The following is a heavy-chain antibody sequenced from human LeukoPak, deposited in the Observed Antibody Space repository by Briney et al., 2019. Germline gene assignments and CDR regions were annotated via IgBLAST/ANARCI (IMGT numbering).Heavy chain of an antibody. CDR3: AREWFGELTIDY. V-gene: IGHV3-33*01. CDR2: IWYDGSNK. J-gene: IGHJ4*02. Sequence: GRSLRLSCAASGFTFSSYGMHWVRQAPGKGLEWVAVIWYDGSNKYYADSVKGRFTISRDDSKNTPYLQMNSLRAEDTAVYYCAREWFGELTIDYWGQGTLVTVSS. D-gene: IGHD3-10*01. CDR1: GFTFSSYG.